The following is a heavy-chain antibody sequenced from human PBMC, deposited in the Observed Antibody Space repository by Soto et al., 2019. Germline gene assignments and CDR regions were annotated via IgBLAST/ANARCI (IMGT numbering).Heavy chain of an antibody. J-gene: IGHJ4*02. Sequence: EVQLLESGGGLVQPGGSLRLSCAASGFTFSSYAMSWVRQAPGQGLEWVSAISGSGGSTYYADSVKGRFTISRDNSKNPLYLQMNSLRAEDTAVYYWANESVRGWGFDYWGQGTLVTVSS. CDR1: GFTFSSYA. D-gene: IGHD7-27*01. CDR2: ISGSGGST. V-gene: IGHV3-23*01. CDR3: ANESVRGWGFDY.